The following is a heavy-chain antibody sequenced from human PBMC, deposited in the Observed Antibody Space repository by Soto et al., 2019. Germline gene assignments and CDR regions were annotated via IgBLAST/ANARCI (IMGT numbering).Heavy chain of an antibody. CDR2: IIPILGIA. CDR1: GGTFSSYT. CDR3: ATLKNAGDAFDI. V-gene: IGHV1-69*02. Sequence: ASVKVSCKASGGTFSSYTISWVRQAPGQGLEWMGRIIPILGIANYAQKFQGRVTITADKSTSTAYMELSSLRSEDTAVYYCATLKNAGDAFDIWGQGTMVPVSS. J-gene: IGHJ3*02.